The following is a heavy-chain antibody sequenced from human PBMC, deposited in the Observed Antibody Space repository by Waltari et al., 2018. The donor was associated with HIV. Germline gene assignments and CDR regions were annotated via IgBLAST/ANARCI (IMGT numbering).Heavy chain of an antibody. D-gene: IGHD2-2*01. CDR1: GFTFSDFW. Sequence: EVQLVESGGGLVQPGGSLRLSCAASGFTFSDFWMNWVRQAPGKGLEWVANIKQDGSDKNYVDSVKGRFTISRDNAKNLLYLHMNSLRAEDTAVYYCARASWHDDWGQGTLVTVFS. V-gene: IGHV3-7*01. CDR3: ARASWHDD. J-gene: IGHJ4*02. CDR2: IKQDGSDK.